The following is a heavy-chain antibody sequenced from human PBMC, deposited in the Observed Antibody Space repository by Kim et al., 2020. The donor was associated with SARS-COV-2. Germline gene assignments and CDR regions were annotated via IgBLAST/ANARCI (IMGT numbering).Heavy chain of an antibody. CDR3: ARGAKLAAAGTSLRY. CDR2: INHSGST. V-gene: IGHV4-34*01. Sequence: SETLSLTCAVYGGSFSGYYWSWIRQPPGKGLEWIGEINHSGSTNYNPSLKSRVTISVDTSKNQFSLKLSSVTAADTAVYYCARGAKLAAAGTSLRYWGQGTLVTVSS. CDR1: GGSFSGYY. D-gene: IGHD6-13*01. J-gene: IGHJ4*02.